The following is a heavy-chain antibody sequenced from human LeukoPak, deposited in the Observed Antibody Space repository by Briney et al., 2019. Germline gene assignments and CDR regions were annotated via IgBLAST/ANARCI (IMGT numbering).Heavy chain of an antibody. CDR2: ISAYNGNT. D-gene: IGHD5-18*01. J-gene: IGHJ4*02. Sequence: ASVKVSCKASGYTFTSYGISWVRQAPGQGLEWMGWISAYNGNTNYAQKLQGKVTMTTDTSTSTACMELRSLRSDDTAVYYCARGPRVTRGYSYGYFYYFDYWGQGTLVTVSS. CDR3: ARGPRVTRGYSYGYFYYFDY. V-gene: IGHV1-18*01. CDR1: GYTFTSYG.